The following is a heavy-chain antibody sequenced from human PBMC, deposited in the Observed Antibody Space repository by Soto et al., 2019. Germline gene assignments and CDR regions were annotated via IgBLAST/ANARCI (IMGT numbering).Heavy chain of an antibody. J-gene: IGHJ5*02. CDR3: ARDYVEMATRWFDP. V-gene: IGHV4-59*01. D-gene: IGHD5-12*01. CDR2: IYYSGST. CDR1: VVSISSYY. Sequence: PSETLSLTCTFSVVSISSYYWSCIRQPPGKGLEWIGYIYYSGSTNYNPSLKSRVTISVDTSKNQFSLKLSSVTAADTAVYYCARDYVEMATRWFDPWGQGTLVTVSS.